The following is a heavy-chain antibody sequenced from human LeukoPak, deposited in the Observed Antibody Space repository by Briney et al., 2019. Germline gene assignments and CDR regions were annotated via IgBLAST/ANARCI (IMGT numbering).Heavy chain of an antibody. CDR1: GGTFSSYA. V-gene: IGHV1-69*04. Sequence: SVKVSCKASGGTFSSYAISWVRQAPGQGLEWMGRIIPILGIANYAQKFQGRVTITADKSTGTAYMELSSLRSEDTAVYYCARDLGYYDILTGYSSLDYWGQGTLVTVSS. D-gene: IGHD3-9*01. CDR2: IIPILGIA. CDR3: ARDLGYYDILTGYSSLDY. J-gene: IGHJ4*02.